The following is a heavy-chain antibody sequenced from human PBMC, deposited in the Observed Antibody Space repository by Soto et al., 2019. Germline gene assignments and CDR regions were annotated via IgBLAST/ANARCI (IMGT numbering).Heavy chain of an antibody. CDR2: IYYSGST. Sequence: SETLSLTCTVSGGSISSSSYYWGWIRQPPGKGLEWIGSIYYSGSTYYNPSLKSRVTISVDTSKNQFSLKLSSVTAADTAVYYCARLYCSSTSCYFYSYYYGMDVWGQGTTVTVSS. CDR3: ARLYCSSTSCYFYSYYYGMDV. CDR1: GGSISSSSYY. V-gene: IGHV4-39*01. D-gene: IGHD2-2*01. J-gene: IGHJ6*02.